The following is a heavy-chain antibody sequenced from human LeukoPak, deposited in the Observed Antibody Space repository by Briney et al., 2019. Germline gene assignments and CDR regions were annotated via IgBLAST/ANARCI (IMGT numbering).Heavy chain of an antibody. D-gene: IGHD4-17*01. CDR3: ARNYGDYEGYYFDY. J-gene: IGHJ4*02. Sequence: ASVKVSCKASGYTFTSYAMHWVRQAPGQRLEWMGWINAGNGNTKYSQKFQGRVTITRDTSASTAYMELSSLRSEDTAVYYCARNYGDYEGYYFDYWGQGIRVTVSS. CDR1: GYTFTSYA. V-gene: IGHV1-3*01. CDR2: INAGNGNT.